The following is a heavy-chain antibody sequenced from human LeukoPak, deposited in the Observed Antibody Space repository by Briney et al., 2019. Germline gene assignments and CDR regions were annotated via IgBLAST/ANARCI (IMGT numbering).Heavy chain of an antibody. D-gene: IGHD2/OR15-2a*01. V-gene: IGHV4-31*03. CDR2: IYYSGST. CDR3: VRVYVTTFRFNSYYYGMDV. J-gene: IGHJ6*02. Sequence: PSETLSLTCTVSGGSISSGGYYWSWIRQHPGKGLEWIGYIYYSGSTYYNPSLKSRVTISVDTSKNQFSLRLSSVTAADTAVYFCVRVYVTTFRFNSYYYGMDVWGLGTTVTVSS. CDR1: GGSISSGGYY.